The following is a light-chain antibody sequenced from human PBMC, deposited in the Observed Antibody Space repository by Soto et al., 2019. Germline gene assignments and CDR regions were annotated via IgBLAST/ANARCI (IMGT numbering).Light chain of an antibody. CDR2: WAS. V-gene: IGKV4-1*01. CDR1: QSVLHSSNNKNY. Sequence: DIVMTQSPDSLPVSLGERATINCKSSQSVLHSSNNKNYLAWYQQRPGQPPKLLIYWASTRESGVPDRFSGSGSGTDFTLTSSSLQAEDVAVYYCQQYYSTLYTFGQGTKLEIK. J-gene: IGKJ2*01. CDR3: QQYYSTLYT.